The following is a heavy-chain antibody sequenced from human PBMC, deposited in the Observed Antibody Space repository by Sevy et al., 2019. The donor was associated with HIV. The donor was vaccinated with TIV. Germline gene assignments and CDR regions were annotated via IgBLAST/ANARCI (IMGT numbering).Heavy chain of an antibody. CDR3: AREGCTHPHDY. D-gene: IGHD2-8*01. Sequence: GRSLRLSCAASGFTFAKYSMSWVRQAPGKGLEWVSTFSFGCGRINYADSVKGRFTISRDDSKNTLFLQMNSLRAEDTATYFCAREGCTHPHDYWGQGTLVTVSS. CDR1: GFTFAKYS. CDR2: FSFGCGRI. J-gene: IGHJ4*02. V-gene: IGHV3-23*01.